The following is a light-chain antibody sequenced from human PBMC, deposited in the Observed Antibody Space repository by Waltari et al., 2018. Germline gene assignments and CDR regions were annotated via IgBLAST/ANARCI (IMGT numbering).Light chain of an antibody. J-gene: IGKJ1*01. V-gene: IGKV4-1*01. Sequence: DIVMTQSPDSLAVSLGERATVNCKSSQSLLRSSDNKNYLAWYQQKPGQPPKLLIYWASTRESGVPDRFGGSGSGTDFTLTISSLQAEDVAVYYCHQYSTTPWTFGQGTKVEI. CDR2: WAS. CDR1: QSLLRSSDNKNY. CDR3: HQYSTTPWT.